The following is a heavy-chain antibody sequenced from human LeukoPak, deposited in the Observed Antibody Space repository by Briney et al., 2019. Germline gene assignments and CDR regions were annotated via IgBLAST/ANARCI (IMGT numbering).Heavy chain of an antibody. CDR2: IGDSGGST. V-gene: IGHV3-23*01. J-gene: IGHJ6*04. Sequence: GGPLGLSCAASGFTFSNHAMSWVRQAPGKGLEWVSVIGDSGGSTYYADSVKGRFTISRDNSKNTLYLQMNSLRADDTAVYHCAKGGASSPYTYIDVWGKGTTVIVSS. CDR1: GFTFSNHA. D-gene: IGHD6-6*01. CDR3: AKGGASSPYTYIDV.